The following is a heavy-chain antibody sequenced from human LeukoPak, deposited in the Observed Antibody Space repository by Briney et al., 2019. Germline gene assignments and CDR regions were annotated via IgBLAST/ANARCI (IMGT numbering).Heavy chain of an antibody. V-gene: IGHV4-39*01. CDR2: IYYSGST. Sequence: PSGTLSLTCTVSGGSISSSSYYWGWIRQPPGKGLEWIGSIYYSGSTYYNPSLKSRVTISVDTSKNQFSLKLSSVTAADTAVYYCARQNRAYSYGYYYYYYMDVWGKGTTVTISS. J-gene: IGHJ6*03. CDR3: ARQNRAYSYGYYYYYYMDV. D-gene: IGHD5-18*01. CDR1: GGSISSSSYY.